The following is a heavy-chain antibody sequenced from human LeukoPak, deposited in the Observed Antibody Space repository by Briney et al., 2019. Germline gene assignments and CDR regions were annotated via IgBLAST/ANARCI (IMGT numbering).Heavy chain of an antibody. D-gene: IGHD5-24*01. J-gene: IGHJ4*02. Sequence: GGSLRLSCAASGFTFSNYAMSWVRQAPGKGLEWVSVIYGGGNIYYADSVKGRFTISRDNSKNTLYLQMNSLRAEDTAVYYCARGAGYNYPYYFDYWGQGTLVTVSS. CDR2: IYGGGNI. V-gene: IGHV3-53*01. CDR1: GFTFSNYA. CDR3: ARGAGYNYPYYFDY.